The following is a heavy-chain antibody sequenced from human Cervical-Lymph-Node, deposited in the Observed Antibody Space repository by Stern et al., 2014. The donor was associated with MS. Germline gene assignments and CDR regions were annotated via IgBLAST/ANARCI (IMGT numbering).Heavy chain of an antibody. CDR1: GYTFTNYG. Sequence: QVQLVQSGDEVKKPGASVKVSCKVSGYTFTNYGITWVRQAPGQGLEWMGWISAYNGNTNYEQNLQGRVTLTTDTSTSTVYMELRSLRSDDAAVYYCARAAGILDFWGQGTLVIVSS. CDR3: ARAAGILDF. J-gene: IGHJ4*02. D-gene: IGHD1-1*01. CDR2: ISAYNGNT. V-gene: IGHV1-18*01.